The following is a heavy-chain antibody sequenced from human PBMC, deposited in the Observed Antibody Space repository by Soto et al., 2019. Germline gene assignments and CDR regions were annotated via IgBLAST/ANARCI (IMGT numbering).Heavy chain of an antibody. D-gene: IGHD6-13*01. V-gene: IGHV4-59*01. J-gene: IGHJ6*02. CDR3: ARDRGAAAQDGMDV. Sequence: SETLSLTCTVSGGSISSYFWTRIRQPPGKGLEWIGYIYYSGSTNYNPSLKSRVTISVDTSKNQFSLKLSSVTAADTAVYYCARDRGAAAQDGMDVWGQGTTVTVSS. CDR1: GGSISSYF. CDR2: IYYSGST.